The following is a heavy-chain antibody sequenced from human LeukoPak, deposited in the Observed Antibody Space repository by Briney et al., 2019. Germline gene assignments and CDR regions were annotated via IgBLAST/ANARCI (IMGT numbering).Heavy chain of an antibody. CDR2: IIPIFGTA. Sequence: SVKVSCKASVGTFSSYAISWVRQAPGQGLEWMGGIIPIFGTANYAQKFQGRVTITADESTSTAYMELSSLRSEDTAVYYCARGEAAGTWRGYYYYYMDVWGKGTTVTVSS. J-gene: IGHJ6*03. CDR3: ARGEAAGTWRGYYYYYMDV. D-gene: IGHD6-13*01. CDR1: VGTFSSYA. V-gene: IGHV1-69*13.